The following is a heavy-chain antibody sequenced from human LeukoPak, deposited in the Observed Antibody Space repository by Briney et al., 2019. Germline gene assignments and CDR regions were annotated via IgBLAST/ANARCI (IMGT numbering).Heavy chain of an antibody. D-gene: IGHD6-13*01. CDR3: ARDKSIAAAGMVYYYYYMDV. V-gene: IGHV1-18*01. CDR2: ISAYNGNT. Sequence: ASVKVSCKASGYTFTSYGISWVRQAPGQGLEWMGWISAYNGNTNYAQKLQGRVTMTTDTSTSTAYMELRSLRSDDTAVYYCARDKSIAAAGMVYYYYYMDVWGKGTTVTISS. J-gene: IGHJ6*03. CDR1: GYTFTSYG.